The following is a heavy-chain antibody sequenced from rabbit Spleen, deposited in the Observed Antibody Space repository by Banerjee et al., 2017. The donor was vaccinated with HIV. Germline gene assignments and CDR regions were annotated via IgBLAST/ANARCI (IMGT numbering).Heavy chain of an antibody. Sequence: QSLEESGRDLVKPGASLTLTCTASGFSFSSSDYMCWVRQAPGKGLEWIACIDSGSSGFTYFATWAKGRFTCSKTSSTTVTLQMTRLTAADTATYFCARDTSTSFSSYGMDLWGPGTLVTVS. V-gene: IGHV1S40*01. CDR2: IDSGSSGFT. CDR3: ARDTSTSFSSYGMDL. CDR1: GFSFSSSDY. D-gene: IGHD1-1*01. J-gene: IGHJ6*01.